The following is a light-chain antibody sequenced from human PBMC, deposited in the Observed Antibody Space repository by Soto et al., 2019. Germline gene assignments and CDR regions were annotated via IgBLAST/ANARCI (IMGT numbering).Light chain of an antibody. V-gene: IGKV3-11*01. CDR3: QQRSSWSRT. J-gene: IGKJ2*01. Sequence: EIVLTQSPATLSLSPGERATLSCRASQSVRSYLAWYQQKPGQTPRLLIYDASNRATGIPARFSGSGSGTDFTLTISSLEPEDFAVYYCQQRSSWSRTFGQGTKLEIK. CDR2: DAS. CDR1: QSVRSY.